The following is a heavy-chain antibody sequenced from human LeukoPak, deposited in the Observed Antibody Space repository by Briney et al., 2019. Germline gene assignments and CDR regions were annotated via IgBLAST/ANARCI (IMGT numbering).Heavy chain of an antibody. Sequence: AISSNGGSTYYANSVKGRFTISRDNSKNTLYLQMGSLRAEDTAVYYCARDDGTSGWWFDPWGQGTLVTVSS. V-gene: IGHV3-64*01. CDR2: ISSNGGST. J-gene: IGHJ5*02. CDR3: ARDDGTSGWWFDP. D-gene: IGHD2-2*01.